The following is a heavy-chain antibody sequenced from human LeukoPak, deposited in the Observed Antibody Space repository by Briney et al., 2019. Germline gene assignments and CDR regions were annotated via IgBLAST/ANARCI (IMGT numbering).Heavy chain of an antibody. CDR3: ARVDSGTYYMPFDY. J-gene: IGHJ4*02. CDR2: IYHSGTT. V-gene: IGHV4-61*08. D-gene: IGHD1-26*01. Sequence: SETLSLTCTVSGGSISSGDYYWSWIRQPPGKGLEWIGYIYHSGTTNYSPPLKGRATLSVDTSKNQISLRLSSVTAADTAVYFCARVDSGTYYMPFDYWGQGSLVTVSS. CDR1: GGSISSGDYY.